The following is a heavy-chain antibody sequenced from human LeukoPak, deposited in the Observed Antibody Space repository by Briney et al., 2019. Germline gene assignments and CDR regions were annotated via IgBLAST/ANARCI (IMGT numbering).Heavy chain of an antibody. J-gene: IGHJ4*02. V-gene: IGHV3-48*02. CDR3: ARRAYGDDSFDY. CDR2: ITSGSSPI. D-gene: IGHD4-17*01. CDR1: GFIFSSYA. Sequence: PGGSLRLSCAASGFIFSSYAMSWVRQAPGKGLEWVSYITSGSSPIYYADSVKGRFTISRDNAKNSLYLQMNSLRDEDTAVYYCARRAYGDDSFDYWGQGTLVTVSS.